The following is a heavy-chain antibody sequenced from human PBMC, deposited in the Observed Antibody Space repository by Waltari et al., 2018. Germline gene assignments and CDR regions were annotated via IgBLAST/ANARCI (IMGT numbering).Heavy chain of an antibody. CDR3: VRDASWNIDY. D-gene: IGHD1-1*01. CDR2: INGDVSCT. J-gene: IGHJ4*02. V-gene: IGHV3-74*01. CDR1: GFIFSSYW. Sequence: VQLVESGGGLVQPGGSLRLPCAASGFIFSSYWMHWVRQVPGKGLVWISRINGDVSCTDYADSVMCRFTISRDNAKTTLYLQMNSLGAEDTAVYFCVRDASWNIDYWGQGTLVTVSS.